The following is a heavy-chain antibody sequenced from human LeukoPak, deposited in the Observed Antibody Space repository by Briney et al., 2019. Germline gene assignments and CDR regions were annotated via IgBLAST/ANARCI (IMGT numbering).Heavy chain of an antibody. CDR3: ARSTGLSDSGGHPLDY. Sequence: GGSLRLSCVASGFTFSSHALFWVRQAPGKGLEWVAGLWYDGSNKEYADSVKGRFTISRDNSKNTLSVQMNSLRVEDTAVYYCARSTGLSDSGGHPLDYWGQGSLVIVSS. V-gene: IGHV3-33*08. CDR1: GFTFSSHA. D-gene: IGHD3-22*01. J-gene: IGHJ4*02. CDR2: LWYDGSNK.